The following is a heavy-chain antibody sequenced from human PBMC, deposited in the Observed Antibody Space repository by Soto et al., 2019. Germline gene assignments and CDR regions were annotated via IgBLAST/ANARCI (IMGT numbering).Heavy chain of an antibody. D-gene: IGHD7-27*01. J-gene: IGHJ3*02. CDR3: ARVGIERIDAFDI. V-gene: IGHV3-7*01. CDR2: IKQDGSEK. Sequence: GGSLRLSCAASGFTFSSYWMSWVRQAPGKGLEWVANIKQDGSEKYYVDSVKGRFTISRDNAKNSLYLQMNSLRAEDTAVYYCARVGIERIDAFDIWGQGTMVTVSS. CDR1: GFTFSSYW.